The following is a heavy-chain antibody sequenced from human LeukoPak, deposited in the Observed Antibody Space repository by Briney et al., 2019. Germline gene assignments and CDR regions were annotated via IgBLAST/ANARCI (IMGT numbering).Heavy chain of an antibody. CDR1: GFTFSDSY. V-gene: IGHV4-59*01. D-gene: IGHD5-12*01. CDR3: ARALRVATIRSWFDP. J-gene: IGHJ5*02. CDR2: IYYSGST. Sequence: LRLSCAASGFTFSDSYMSWIRQAPGKGLEWIGYIYYSGSTNYNPSLKSRVTISVDTSKNQFSLKLSSVTAADTAVYFCARALRVATIRSWFDPWGQGTLVTVSS.